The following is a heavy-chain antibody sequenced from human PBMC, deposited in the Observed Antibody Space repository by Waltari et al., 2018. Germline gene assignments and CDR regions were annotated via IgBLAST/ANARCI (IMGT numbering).Heavy chain of an antibody. D-gene: IGHD3-16*02. CDR2: ISPYNGDT. CDR3: ARGGGLRLGELSSHLDY. CDR1: GYTFSSYG. J-gene: IGHJ4*02. Sequence: QVQLVQSGPEVKKPGASVTISCTASGYTFSSYGIAWGRQAPGQGLEWMGWISPYNGDTSYGENVQGRVTMTTDTSASTAYLELRSLTSDDTGVFYCARGGGLRLGELSSHLDYWGQGTPVTVSS. V-gene: IGHV1-18*01.